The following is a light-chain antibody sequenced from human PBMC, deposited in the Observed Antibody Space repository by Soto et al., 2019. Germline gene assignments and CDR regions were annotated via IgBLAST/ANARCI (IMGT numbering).Light chain of an antibody. V-gene: IGKV3-11*01. CDR1: QSVSSY. CDR2: DAS. Sequence: EIVLTQSPSTLSLSPGERATLSCRASQSVSSYLAWYQQKPGQAPRLLIYDASNRATGIPARFSGSGSGTEFTLTISSLQSEDFAVYYCQQRSKWPMTFGQGTRLEIK. CDR3: QQRSKWPMT. J-gene: IGKJ5*01.